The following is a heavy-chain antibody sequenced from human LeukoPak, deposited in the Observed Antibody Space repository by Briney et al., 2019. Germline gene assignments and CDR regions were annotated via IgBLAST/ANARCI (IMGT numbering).Heavy chain of an antibody. CDR1: GYTFTNYY. CDR3: ARETDTAVAANYFDY. CDR2: INPSGGGT. Sequence: ASVKVSCTASGYTFTNYYIHWVRQAPGQGPEWMGIINPSGGGTTYAPKFQGRVTMTKDTSTSTVYMVLSSLGSADTALYYCARETDTAVAANYFDYWGQGTLVTVSS. V-gene: IGHV1-46*01. D-gene: IGHD5-18*01. J-gene: IGHJ4*02.